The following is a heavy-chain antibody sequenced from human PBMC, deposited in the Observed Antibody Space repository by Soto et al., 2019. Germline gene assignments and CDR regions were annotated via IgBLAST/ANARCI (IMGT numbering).Heavy chain of an antibody. CDR2: IYSGGNT. V-gene: IGHV3-53*01. Sequence: GGSLRLSCAAAGFTVSSNYMTWVRQAPGKGLEWVSVIYSGGNTNYADPVKGRFTISRDNSKNTLYLQMNSLRAEDTAVYYCARDLGGGGEPLYYYGMDVWGQGTTVTVSS. CDR1: GFTVSSNY. CDR3: ARDLGGGGEPLYYYGMDV. D-gene: IGHD2-21*01. J-gene: IGHJ6*02.